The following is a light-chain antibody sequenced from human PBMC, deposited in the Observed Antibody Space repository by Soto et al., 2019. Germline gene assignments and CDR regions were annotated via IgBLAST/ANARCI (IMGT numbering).Light chain of an antibody. CDR1: QTLLRN. J-gene: IGKJ1*01. CDR3: QQYSTYPWT. Sequence: IVLTQSPATLSVSPGETATLSCRAPQTLLRNLAWYQHKPGQPPRLLIYGASTRATGIPGRFSGSGSGTEFTLTISSLQPDDFATYYCQQYSTYPWTFGQGTKVDIK. CDR2: GAS. V-gene: IGKV3-15*01.